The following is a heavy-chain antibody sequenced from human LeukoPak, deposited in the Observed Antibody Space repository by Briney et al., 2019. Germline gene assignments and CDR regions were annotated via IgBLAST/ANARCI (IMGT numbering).Heavy chain of an antibody. D-gene: IGHD3-10*01. J-gene: IGHJ4*02. Sequence: GGSLRLSCAASGFTFSSYAMSWVRQAPGKGLEWVSAISGSGGSTYYADSVKGRFTISRDNSKNTLYLRMNSLRAEDTAVYYCAKDPLMVRGVNFYYFDYWGQGTLVTVSS. CDR2: ISGSGGST. V-gene: IGHV3-23*01. CDR1: GFTFSSYA. CDR3: AKDPLMVRGVNFYYFDY.